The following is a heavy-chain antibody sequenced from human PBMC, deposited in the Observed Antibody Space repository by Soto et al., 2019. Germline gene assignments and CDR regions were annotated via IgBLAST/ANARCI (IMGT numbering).Heavy chain of an antibody. CDR3: ARGKWESRVGFDY. V-gene: IGHV3-48*03. J-gene: IGHJ4*02. CDR1: GYTFTSYD. D-gene: IGHD1-26*01. CDR2: ITTSGSNI. Sequence: VQLVQSGAEVKKPGASVKVSCKASGYTFTSYDINWVRQATGQGLEWISYITTSGSNIYYADSVKGRFTISRDNAKNSLYLQMNSLRAEDTAVYYCARGKWESRVGFDYWGQGTLVTVSS.